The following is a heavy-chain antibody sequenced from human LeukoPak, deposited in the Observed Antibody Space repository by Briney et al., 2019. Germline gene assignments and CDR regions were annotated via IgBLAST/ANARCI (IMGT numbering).Heavy chain of an antibody. V-gene: IGHV1-18*01. J-gene: IGHJ5*02. D-gene: IGHD4-11*01. CDR3: ARQSTVGHWFDP. CDR2: ISAYNGNT. Sequence: GASVTVSFTSSGYTFTIYGISWVRQAPGQGLEWMGWISAYNGNTNYAQKLQGRVTMTTATTTSTAYMELRSLRSDDTAVYCCARQSTVGHWFDPWGQGTLVTVSS. CDR1: GYTFTIYG.